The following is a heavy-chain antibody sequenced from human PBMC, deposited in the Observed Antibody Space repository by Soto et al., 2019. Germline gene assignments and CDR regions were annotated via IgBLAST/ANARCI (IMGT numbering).Heavy chain of an antibody. Sequence: QVQLQESGPGLVKPSETLSLSCNVSGGSISGHYWSWVRQTPGKGLDCICYIYYSGSTNYNPSLTSRLHISVDTTKTTFSMRLTSVPAADTAVYYCARGQYYYLIWNYSYMAVWGKGTTVTVS. CDR3: ARGQYYYLIWNYSYMAV. CDR2: IYYSGST. D-gene: IGHD3-10*01. J-gene: IGHJ6*03. V-gene: IGHV4-59*08. CDR1: GGSISGHY.